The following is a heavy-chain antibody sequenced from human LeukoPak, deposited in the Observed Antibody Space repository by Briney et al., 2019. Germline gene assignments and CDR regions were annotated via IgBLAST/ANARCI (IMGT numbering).Heavy chain of an antibody. D-gene: IGHD3-3*01. V-gene: IGHV4-34*01. J-gene: IGHJ4*02. Sequence: PSETLSLTCTVSGGSISSYYWSWIRQPPGKGLEWIGQINPSRNTNYNPSLKSRVTISVDTSKKQFSLKPSSVTAADTAVYYCARRYDFWSGYPPPLDYWGQGTLVTVSS. CDR1: GGSISSYY. CDR3: ARRYDFWSGYPPPLDY. CDR2: INPSRNT.